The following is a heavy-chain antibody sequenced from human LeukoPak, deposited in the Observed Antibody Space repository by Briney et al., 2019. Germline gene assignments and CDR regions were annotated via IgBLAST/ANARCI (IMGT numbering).Heavy chain of an antibody. V-gene: IGHV4-34*08. CDR3: ARDGGAFFGELLSQDAFDI. CDR1: GFTFSSYE. Sequence: GSLRLSCAASGFTFSSYEVNWVRQAPGKGLEWIGEINHSGSTNYNPSLRGRVTISVDTSKNQFSLRLTSVTAADTAVYYCARDGGAFFGELLSQDAFDIWGQGTMVAVSS. CDR2: INHSGST. D-gene: IGHD3-10*01. J-gene: IGHJ3*02.